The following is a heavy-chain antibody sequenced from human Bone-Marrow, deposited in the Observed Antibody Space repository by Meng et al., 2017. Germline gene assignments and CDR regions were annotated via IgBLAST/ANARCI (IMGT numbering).Heavy chain of an antibody. J-gene: IGHJ4*02. CDR1: GFSFTDAW. CDR3: ATGAAAADH. CDR2: IESNSDGGTT. D-gene: IGHD6-13*01. V-gene: IGHV3-15*04. Sequence: VQVVGAGGGLVKPGGSLRLSCVASGFSFTDAWMSWVRQAPGKGLEWVGRIESNSDGGTTDYAAPVKGRFTISRDDSKNTLYLQMNSLIIEDTALYFCATGAAAADHWGQGTLVTVSS.